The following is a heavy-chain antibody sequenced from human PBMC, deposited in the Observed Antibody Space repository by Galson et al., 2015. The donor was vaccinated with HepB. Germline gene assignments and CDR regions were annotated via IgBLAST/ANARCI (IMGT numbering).Heavy chain of an antibody. Sequence: SLRLSCAASGFIFSNYAMSWVRQAPGKGLEWVTDVSASGDSSHYADSAKGRFTISRDNSKNTLYLQLNNLRAEDAAVYYCAAHRGSGRYYNLFDYWGQGTLVTVSS. CDR2: VSASGDSS. V-gene: IGHV3-23*01. CDR1: GFIFSNYA. D-gene: IGHD3-10*01. CDR3: AAHRGSGRYYNLFDY. J-gene: IGHJ4*02.